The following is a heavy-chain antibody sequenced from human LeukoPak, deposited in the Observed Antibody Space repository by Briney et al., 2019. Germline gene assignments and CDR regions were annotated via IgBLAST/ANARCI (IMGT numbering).Heavy chain of an antibody. CDR2: IYSGGST. V-gene: IGHV3-53*04. Sequence: GGSLRLSCAASGFTVSSNYMSWVRQAPGKGLEWVSVIYSGGSTYYADSVKGRFTISRHNSKNTLYLQMSSLRAEDTAVYYCARYRAVAGTRGWNYFDYWGQGTLVTVSS. CDR1: GFTVSSNY. J-gene: IGHJ4*02. CDR3: ARYRAVAGTRGWNYFDY. D-gene: IGHD6-19*01.